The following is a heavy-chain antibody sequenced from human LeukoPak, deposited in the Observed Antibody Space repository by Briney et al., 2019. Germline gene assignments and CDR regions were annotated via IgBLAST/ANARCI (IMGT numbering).Heavy chain of an antibody. J-gene: IGHJ6*02. CDR2: IYPGDSDT. CDR1: GSIFTSYW. D-gene: IGHD3-16*01. CDR3: ARPGGERSYDYGMDV. V-gene: IGHV5-51*01. Sequence: GASLQISCEASGSIFTSYWIGWVRQLPGKGLEGMGIIYPGDSDTKYSPSFQGQVTISADKSISTAYLQWSSLKASDTAMYYCARPGGERSYDYGMDVWGQGTTVTVSS.